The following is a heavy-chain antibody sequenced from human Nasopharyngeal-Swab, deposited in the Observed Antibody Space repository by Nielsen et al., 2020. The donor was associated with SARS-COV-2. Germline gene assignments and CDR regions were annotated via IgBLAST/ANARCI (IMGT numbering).Heavy chain of an antibody. D-gene: IGHD3-16*01. Sequence: SETLSLTCDVYGGSFSGYYWSWIRQSPGKGLEWIGQINYSGTTNYNPSLKSRVAISVDTSKNQFSLKLNSGTDADTAVDYCASGARRGRVPFDYWGQGTQVTVSS. CDR2: INYSGTT. CDR3: ASGARRGRVPFDY. J-gene: IGHJ4*02. V-gene: IGHV4-34*01. CDR1: GGSFSGYY.